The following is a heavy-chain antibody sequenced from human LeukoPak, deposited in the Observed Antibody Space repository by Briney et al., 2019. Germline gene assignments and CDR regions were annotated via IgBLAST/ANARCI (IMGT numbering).Heavy chain of an antibody. CDR2: ISGDGVSS. V-gene: IGHV3-43*02. D-gene: IGHD5-24*01. Sequence: QPGGSLRISCAASGFMFDDYAMHWVRQVPGRGLEWVFLISGDGVSSFYADSVKGRFTISRDNNNSSLSLQRRRLATEDTAFYYCVREQFSHPSNYFDNWGQGILVTVS. J-gene: IGHJ4*02. CDR3: VREQFSHPSNYFDN. CDR1: GFMFDDYA.